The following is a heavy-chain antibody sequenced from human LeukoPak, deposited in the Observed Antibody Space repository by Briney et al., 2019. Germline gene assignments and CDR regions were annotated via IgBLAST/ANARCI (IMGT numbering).Heavy chain of an antibody. J-gene: IGHJ3*02. CDR3: ARDIAVAATDAFDI. CDR1: GYTFTSYY. CDR2: INPNSGGT. V-gene: IGHV1-2*02. Sequence: GASVKVSCKASGYTFTSYYMHWVRQAPGQGLEWMGWINPNSGGTNYAQKFQGRVTMTRDTSISTAYMELSRLRSDDTAVYYCARDIAVAATDAFDIWGQGTMVTVSS. D-gene: IGHD6-19*01.